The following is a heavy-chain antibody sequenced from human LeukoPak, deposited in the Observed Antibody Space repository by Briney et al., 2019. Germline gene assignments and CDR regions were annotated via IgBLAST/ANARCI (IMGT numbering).Heavy chain of an antibody. Sequence: GGSLRLSCSVSGFSFSNYWMSWVRQAPGKGLEWVASINEDGSQKQYVDSVKGRFTISRDNAKNSLYLQVNSLRAEDTAVYYCATGRSMPTWGQGTLVTVSS. CDR3: ATGRSMPT. D-gene: IGHD2-2*01. CDR1: GFSFSNYW. J-gene: IGHJ5*02. V-gene: IGHV3-7*01. CDR2: INEDGSQK.